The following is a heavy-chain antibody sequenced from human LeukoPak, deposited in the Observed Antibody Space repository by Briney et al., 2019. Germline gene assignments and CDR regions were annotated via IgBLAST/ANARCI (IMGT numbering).Heavy chain of an antibody. CDR3: ARQDGDGFYYFDY. V-gene: IGHV5-51*01. CDR1: GYRFTYYW. J-gene: IGHJ4*02. D-gene: IGHD5-24*01. Sequence: GESLKISCRGSGYRFTYYWIGWGRPIPGKGLEWSGIINPGDSDTRHSPSFQCQVTISVYKSISTAYLQCSSLKASDTAMYYCARQDGDGFYYFDYWGQGTLVTVSS. CDR2: INPGDSDT.